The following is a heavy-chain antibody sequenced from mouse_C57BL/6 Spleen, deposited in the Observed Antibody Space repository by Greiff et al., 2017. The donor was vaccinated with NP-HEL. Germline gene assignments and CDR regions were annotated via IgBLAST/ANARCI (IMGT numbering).Heavy chain of an antibody. J-gene: IGHJ4*01. D-gene: IGHD1-3*01. V-gene: IGHV2-2*01. CDR1: GFSLTSYG. Sequence: VQLQQSGPGLVQPSQSLSITCTVSGFSLTSYGVHWVRQSPGKGLEWLGVIWSGGSTDYNAAFISRLSISKDNSKSQVFFKMNSLQADDTAIYYCARLTRGFYAMDYWGQGTSVTVSS. CDR2: IWSGGST. CDR3: ARLTRGFYAMDY.